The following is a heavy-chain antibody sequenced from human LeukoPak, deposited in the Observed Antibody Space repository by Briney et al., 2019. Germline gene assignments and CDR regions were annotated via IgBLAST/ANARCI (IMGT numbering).Heavy chain of an antibody. Sequence: SVKVSCKASGGTFSSYAISWVRQAPGQGLEWMGGIIPIFGTANYAQKFQGRVTITADESTSTAYMELSSLRSEDTAVYYCARGIAARLDAFDIWGQGTMVTVSS. CDR2: IIPIFGTA. V-gene: IGHV1-69*13. CDR3: ARGIAARLDAFDI. D-gene: IGHD6-6*01. CDR1: GGTFSSYA. J-gene: IGHJ3*02.